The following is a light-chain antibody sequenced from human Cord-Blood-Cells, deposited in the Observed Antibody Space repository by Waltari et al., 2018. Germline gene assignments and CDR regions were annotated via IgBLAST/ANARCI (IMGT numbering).Light chain of an antibody. Sequence: QSALTQPASVSGSPGQSITISCTGTSSDVWSYNLVSWYQQHPGKAPNLMIYEGSKRPSGVSNRCSGSKSGNTASLTISGLQAEDEADYYCCSYAGSSNWVFGGGTKLTVL. J-gene: IGLJ3*02. CDR2: EGS. V-gene: IGLV2-23*01. CDR1: SSDVWSYNL. CDR3: CSYAGSSNWV.